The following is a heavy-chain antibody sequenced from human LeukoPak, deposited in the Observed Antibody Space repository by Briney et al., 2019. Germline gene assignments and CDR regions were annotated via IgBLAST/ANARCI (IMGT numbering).Heavy chain of an antibody. D-gene: IGHD2-21*01. CDR1: AFTFSSTT. V-gene: IGHV1-58*01. Sequence: GTPVKVSCKASAFTFSSTTVQWARQVRGQRLEWIGWIVVGSGKTNYAQNFQERVTITRDMSTTTAYMELRSLESEDTAVYYCAADTNSPQRADRWGQGTLVIVSS. CDR2: IVVGSGKT. CDR3: AADTNSPQRADR. J-gene: IGHJ5*02.